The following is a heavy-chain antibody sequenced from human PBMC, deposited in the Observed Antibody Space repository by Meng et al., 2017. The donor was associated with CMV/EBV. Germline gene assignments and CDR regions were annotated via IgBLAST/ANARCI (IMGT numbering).Heavy chain of an antibody. CDR3: ARDRYSSSSALLDY. CDR2: ISYDGSNK. J-gene: IGHJ4*02. D-gene: IGHD6-6*01. Sequence: GGSLRLSCAASGFTFSSYAMHWVRQAPGKGLEWVAVISYDGSNKYYADSVKGRFTISRDNSKNTLYLQMNSLRAEDTAVYYCARDRYSSSSALLDYWGQGTLVTVSS. V-gene: IGHV3-30-3*01. CDR1: GFTFSSYA.